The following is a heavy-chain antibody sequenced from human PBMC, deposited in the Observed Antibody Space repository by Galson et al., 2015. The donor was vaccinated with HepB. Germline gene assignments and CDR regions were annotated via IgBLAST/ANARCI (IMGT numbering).Heavy chain of an antibody. Sequence: SLRLSCAASGFTVSSNYMSWVRQAPGKGLEWVSVIYSGGSTYYADSVKGKFTISRDNSKNTLYLQMNSLRAEDTAVYYCARASRSGSRVNKHYYGMDVWGQGTTVTVSS. CDR1: GFTVSSNY. CDR3: ARASRSGSRVNKHYYGMDV. J-gene: IGHJ6*02. V-gene: IGHV3-66*01. CDR2: IYSGGST. D-gene: IGHD3-10*01.